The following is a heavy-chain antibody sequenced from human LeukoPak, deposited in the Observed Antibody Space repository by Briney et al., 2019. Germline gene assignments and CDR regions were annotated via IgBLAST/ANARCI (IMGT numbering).Heavy chain of an antibody. CDR2: INSDGGST. CDR1: GMTFSNYG. J-gene: IGHJ4*02. D-gene: IGHD2-8*01. V-gene: IGHV3-74*01. CDR3: ARGLNGVASDY. Sequence: GGSLRLSCAASGMTFSNYGMHWVRQAPGKGPVWVSRINSDGGSTSYADSVKGRFTISRDNAKNTLYLQMNSLRAEDTAVYYCARGLNGVASDYWGQGTVVTVSS.